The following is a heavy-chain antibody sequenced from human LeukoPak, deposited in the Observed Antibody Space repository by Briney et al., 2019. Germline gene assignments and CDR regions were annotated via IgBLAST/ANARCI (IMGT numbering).Heavy chain of an antibody. J-gene: IGHJ3*02. CDR1: GYTFIDYT. Sequence: GASVKVSCKASGYTFIDYTMHWLRQAPGQRLDWMGWINGGSGNTKYSPEFQGRVTITRDTSASTVYMELSSLRSEDTAVYYCARDLGSLGFGDQPKNAFDIWGQGTMVTVSS. CDR2: INGGSGNT. CDR3: ARDLGSLGFGDQPKNAFDI. V-gene: IGHV1-3*03. D-gene: IGHD3-10*01.